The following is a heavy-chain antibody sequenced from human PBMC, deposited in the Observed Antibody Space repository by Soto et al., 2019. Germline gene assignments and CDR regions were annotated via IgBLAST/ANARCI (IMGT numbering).Heavy chain of an antibody. CDR2: MNPNSGNT. Sequence: QVQLVQSGAEVKKPGASVKVSCKASGYTFTSYDINWVRQATGQGLEWMGWMNPNSGNTGYAQKFQGRVNMTRNTSISTAYMELSSMRAEDTAVSYCARLRRYGSGKGWFDPWGKGTLVTVSS. CDR1: GYTFTSYD. V-gene: IGHV1-8*01. CDR3: ARLRRYGSGKGWFDP. J-gene: IGHJ5*02. D-gene: IGHD3-10*01.